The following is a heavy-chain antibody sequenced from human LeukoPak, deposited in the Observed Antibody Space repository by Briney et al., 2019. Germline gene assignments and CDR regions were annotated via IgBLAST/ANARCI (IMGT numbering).Heavy chain of an antibody. J-gene: IGHJ5*02. Sequence: ASVKVSCKASGYTFTGYYMRWVRQAPGQGLEWMGRINPNSGGTNYAQKFQGRVTMTRDTSISTAYMELSRLRSDDTAVYYCARAGRWLQPESKNWFAPWGQGTLVTVSS. CDR1: GYTFTGYY. D-gene: IGHD5-24*01. V-gene: IGHV1-2*06. CDR3: ARAGRWLQPESKNWFAP. CDR2: INPNSGGT.